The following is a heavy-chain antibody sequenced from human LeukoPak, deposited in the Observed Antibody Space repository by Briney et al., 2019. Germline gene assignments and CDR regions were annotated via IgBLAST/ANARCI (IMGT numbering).Heavy chain of an antibody. Sequence: GGSLRLSCAASRFTFSDYYMTWVRQAPGRGLEWVANIKEDGSEKNYVDSVKGRFTISRDNAKHSVYLLLNSLTPEDTAVYYCARDLRAGGTWSYGVYFDLWGRGTLVTVSS. CDR3: ARDLRAGGTWSYGVYFDL. V-gene: IGHV3-7*01. J-gene: IGHJ2*01. D-gene: IGHD4-17*01. CDR1: RFTFSDYY. CDR2: IKEDGSEK.